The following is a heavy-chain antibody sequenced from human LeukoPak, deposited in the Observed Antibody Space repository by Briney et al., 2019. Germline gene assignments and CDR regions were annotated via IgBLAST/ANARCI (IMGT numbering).Heavy chain of an antibody. CDR2: IWYDGIMT. J-gene: IGHJ3*02. Sequence: GGSLRLSCAASGFTFSSYGMHWVRQAPGKGLEWVAIIWYDGIMTHYADSLKGRFTISRDNSKNTLYLQMNSLRAEDTAVYYCARIGSDGENDALDIWGQGTMVTVSS. CDR1: GFTFSSYG. D-gene: IGHD2-15*01. CDR3: ARIGSDGENDALDI. V-gene: IGHV3-33*01.